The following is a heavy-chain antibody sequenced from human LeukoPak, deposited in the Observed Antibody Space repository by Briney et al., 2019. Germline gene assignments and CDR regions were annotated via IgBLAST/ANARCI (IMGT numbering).Heavy chain of an antibody. CDR2: INHSGST. CDR3: ARHSTYYYDSSGYYFAFDI. CDR1: GGSFSGYY. V-gene: IGHV4-34*01. D-gene: IGHD3-22*01. J-gene: IGHJ3*02. Sequence: SETLSLTCAVYGGSFSGYYWSWIRQPPGKGLEWIGEINHSGSTNYNPSLKSRVTISVDTSKNQFSLKLSSVTAADTAVYYCARHSTYYYDSSGYYFAFDIWGQGTMVTVSS.